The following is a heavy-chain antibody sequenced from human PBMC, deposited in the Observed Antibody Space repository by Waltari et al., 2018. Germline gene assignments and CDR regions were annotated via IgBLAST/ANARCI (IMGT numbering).Heavy chain of an antibody. Sequence: RLSCAASGFTFSSYWMSWVRQAPGKGLEWVANIKQDGSEKYYVDSVKGRFTISRDNAKNSLYLQMNSLRAEDTAVYYCARGGLYCSGGSCFDYWGQGTLVTVSS. CDR2: IKQDGSEK. CDR3: ARGGLYCSGGSCFDY. D-gene: IGHD2-15*01. CDR1: GFTFSSYW. V-gene: IGHV3-7*01. J-gene: IGHJ4*02.